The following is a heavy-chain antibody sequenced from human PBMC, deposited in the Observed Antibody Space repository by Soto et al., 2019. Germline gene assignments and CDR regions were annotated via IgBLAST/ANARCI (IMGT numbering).Heavy chain of an antibody. CDR2: IIRSGVST. D-gene: IGHD3-22*01. J-gene: IGHJ4*02. CDR1: GFTFNSYA. Sequence: GGSLRLSCAASGFTFNSYAMSWVRQAPEKGLEWVSAIIRSGVSTYYADSVKGRFTISRDNSKNTLHLQMNSLRVEDTAVYYCANEEYWSESSGHYIDYWGQGTLVTVSS. CDR3: ANEEYWSESSGHYIDY. V-gene: IGHV3-23*01.